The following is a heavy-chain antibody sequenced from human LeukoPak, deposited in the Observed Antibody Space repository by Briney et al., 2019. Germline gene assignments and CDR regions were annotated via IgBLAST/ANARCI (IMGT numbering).Heavy chain of an antibody. J-gene: IGHJ4*02. CDR3: ARDRSGFWSGYFDY. CDR2: ISSSSSYK. D-gene: IGHD3-3*01. Sequence: GGSLRLSCAASIFTFSSYTMNWVRQAPGKGLEWVSSISSSSSYKYYADSVKGRFTISRDNAKNSLYLQMNSLRAEDTAVYYCARDRSGFWSGYFDYWGQGTLVTVSS. V-gene: IGHV3-21*01. CDR1: IFTFSSYT.